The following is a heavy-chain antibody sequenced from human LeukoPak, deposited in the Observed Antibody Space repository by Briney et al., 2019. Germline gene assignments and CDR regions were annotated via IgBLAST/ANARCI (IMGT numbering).Heavy chain of an antibody. CDR1: GYTLTELS. D-gene: IGHD2-2*01. J-gene: IGHJ3*02. CDR2: FDPEDGET. Sequence: ASVKVSCKVSGYTLTELSMHWVRQAPGKGLEWMGGFDPEDGETIYAQKFQGRVTMTEDTSTDTAYMELSSLRSEDTAVYYCARVSNTGYCSSTSCYDDAFDIWGQGTMVTVSS. V-gene: IGHV1-24*01. CDR3: ARVSNTGYCSSTSCYDDAFDI.